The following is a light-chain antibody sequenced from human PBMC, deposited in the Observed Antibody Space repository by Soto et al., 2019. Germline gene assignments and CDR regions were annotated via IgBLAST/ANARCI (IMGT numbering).Light chain of an antibody. CDR1: QSVSVY. CDR2: AAS. CDR3: QQSYIAPLT. Sequence: DIQMTQSPSSVSASIGGRVTITCRASQSVSVYLNWYQQKPGKAPTLLIFAASSLFGGVPSRFSGTGSGPDFTLTISSLQPEDVATYYCQQSYIAPLTFGPGTKVEIK. V-gene: IGKV1-39*01. J-gene: IGKJ3*01.